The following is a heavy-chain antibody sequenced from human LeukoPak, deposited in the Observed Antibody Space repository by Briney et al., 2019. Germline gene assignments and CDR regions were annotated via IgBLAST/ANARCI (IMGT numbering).Heavy chain of an antibody. CDR2: INHSGST. CDR1: GGSFGGYY. Sequence: SETLSLTCAVYGGSFGGYYWSWIRQPPGKGLEWIGEINHSGSTNYNPPLKSRVTISVDTSKNQFSLKLSSVTAADTAVYYCARRYYSTYFDYWGQGTLVTVSS. CDR3: ARRYYSTYFDY. V-gene: IGHV4-34*01. J-gene: IGHJ4*02. D-gene: IGHD3-10*01.